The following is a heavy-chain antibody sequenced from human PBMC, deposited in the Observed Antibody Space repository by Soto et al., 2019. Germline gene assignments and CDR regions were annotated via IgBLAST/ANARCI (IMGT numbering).Heavy chain of an antibody. V-gene: IGHV3-30*18. D-gene: IGHD4-17*01. CDR3: AKNPVRGKWYFDV. J-gene: IGHJ2*01. CDR1: GFSFSSYG. CDR2: ISSGASEK. Sequence: QVHLVGSGGGVVQPGRSLRLSCAASGFSFSSYGMHWVRQTPDKGLEWVAAISSGASEKYYSDSVRGRFTISRDNSKNALYLEMNSLSDEDTAMYYCAKNPVRGKWYFDVWGRGTQVTVS.